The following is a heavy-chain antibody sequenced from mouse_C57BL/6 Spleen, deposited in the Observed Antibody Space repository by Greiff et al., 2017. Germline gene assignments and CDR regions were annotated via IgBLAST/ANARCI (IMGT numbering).Heavy chain of an antibody. CDR3: ASYSNYERYFDV. CDR1: GYTFTSYW. CDR2: IDPSDSET. J-gene: IGHJ1*03. D-gene: IGHD2-5*01. Sequence: QVQLQQSGAELVRPGSSVKLSCKASGYTFTSYWMHWVKQRPIQGLEWIGNIDPSDSETHYNQKFKDKATLTVDKSSSTAYMQLSSLTSEDSAVYYCASYSNYERYFDVWGTGTTVTVSS. V-gene: IGHV1-52*01.